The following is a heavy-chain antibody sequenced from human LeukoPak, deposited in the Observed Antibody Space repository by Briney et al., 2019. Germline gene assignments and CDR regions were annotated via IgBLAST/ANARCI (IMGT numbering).Heavy chain of an antibody. CDR3: ARAYYYYDNFDY. J-gene: IGHJ4*02. CDR2: IYYSGST. D-gene: IGHD3-22*01. V-gene: IGHV4-39*01. CDR1: GGSISSSSYY. Sequence: SETLSLTCTVSGGSISSSSYYWGWIRQPPGKGLEWIGSIYYSGSTYYNPSLKSRVTISVDTSKNQFSLKLSSVTAADTAVYYCARAYYYYDNFDYWGQGTLVTVSS.